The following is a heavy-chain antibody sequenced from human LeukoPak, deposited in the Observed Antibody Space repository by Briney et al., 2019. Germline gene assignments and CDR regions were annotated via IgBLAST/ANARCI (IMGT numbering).Heavy chain of an antibody. V-gene: IGHV1-69*05. J-gene: IGHJ4*02. CDR3: ARRGPDKLSRMVDY. Sequence: GASVKVSCKASGGTFSSYAISWVRQAPGQGLEWMGGIIPIFGTANYAQKFQGRVTITTDESTSTAYMELSRLRSEDTAVYYCARRGPDKLSRMVDYWGQGTLVTVSS. D-gene: IGHD2-8*01. CDR2: IIPIFGTA. CDR1: GGTFSSYA.